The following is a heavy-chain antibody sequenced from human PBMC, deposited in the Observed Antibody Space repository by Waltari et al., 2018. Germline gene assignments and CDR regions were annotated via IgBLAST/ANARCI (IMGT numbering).Heavy chain of an antibody. Sequence: EVQLLQSGAEVKKPGTPVKISCKVSGDTVTDNYIHWIQQAPGKGLQWMGLLDPEDGQAVYAEKFQGRVTMTADTSIHTAYMELTSLTSEDTAFYYCAAALGGGISASRPFHFWGQGTMITVSS. D-gene: IGHD3-10*01. CDR1: GDTVTDNY. CDR3: AAALGGGISASRPFHF. V-gene: IGHV1-69-2*01. CDR2: LDPEDGQA. J-gene: IGHJ3*01.